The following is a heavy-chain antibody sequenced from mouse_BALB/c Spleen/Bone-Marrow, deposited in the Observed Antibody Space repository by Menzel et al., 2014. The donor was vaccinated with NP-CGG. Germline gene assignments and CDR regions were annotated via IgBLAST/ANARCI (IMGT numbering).Heavy chain of an antibody. CDR1: GYTFTSYV. J-gene: IGHJ4*01. D-gene: IGHD2-10*02. Sequence: VQLKESGPELVKPGASVKMSCKASGYTFTSYVMHWVKQKPGQGLEWIGYINPYNDGTKYNEKFKGKATLTSDKSSSTAYMELSSLASEDSAVYYCARGGYGNVYYAMDYWCQGASVTVSS. V-gene: IGHV1-14*01. CDR3: ARGGYGNVYYAMDY. CDR2: INPYNDGT.